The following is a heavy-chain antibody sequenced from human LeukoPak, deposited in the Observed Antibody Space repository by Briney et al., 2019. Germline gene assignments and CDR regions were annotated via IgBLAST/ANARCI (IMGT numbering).Heavy chain of an antibody. V-gene: IGHV3-20*04. D-gene: IGHD6-13*01. CDR1: GFTFDDYG. CDR2: INWNGGST. CDR3: ARDQGEAAAAKPSYNWFDP. J-gene: IGHJ5*02. Sequence: GGSLRLSCAASGFTFDDYGMSWVRQAPGKGLEWVSGINWNGGSTGYADSVKGRFTISRDNAKNSLYLQMNSLRAEDTALYYCARDQGEAAAAKPSYNWFDPWGQGTLVTVSS.